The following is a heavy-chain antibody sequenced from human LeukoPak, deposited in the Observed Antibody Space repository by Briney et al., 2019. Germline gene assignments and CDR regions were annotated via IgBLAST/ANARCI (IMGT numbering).Heavy chain of an antibody. CDR1: GYTFTTYD. J-gene: IGHJ5*02. CDR2: MNPNSGNT. D-gene: IGHD6-19*01. Sequence: VKVSCKASGYTFTTYDINWVRHATVQGLEWMGWMNPNSGNTGYTQKFQGRVTMTRNTSISTAYMELSSLRSEDTAVYYCARGRGSGHKENWFDPWGQGTLVTVSS. V-gene: IGHV1-8*01. CDR3: ARGRGSGHKENWFDP.